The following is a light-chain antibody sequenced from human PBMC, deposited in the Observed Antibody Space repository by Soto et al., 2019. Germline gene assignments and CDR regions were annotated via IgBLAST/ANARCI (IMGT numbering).Light chain of an antibody. CDR2: GAS. J-gene: IGKJ2*01. CDR1: QSINNE. Sequence: EIVITQSPATLSLSPGERAALSCRASQSINNELAWYQQKPGQPPRLLIYGASTRATVVPVRFTGSESGSEFTITISVLQSEDFAVYYCQQGHNWPLTFGQGTRLEI. CDR3: QQGHNWPLT. V-gene: IGKV3-15*01.